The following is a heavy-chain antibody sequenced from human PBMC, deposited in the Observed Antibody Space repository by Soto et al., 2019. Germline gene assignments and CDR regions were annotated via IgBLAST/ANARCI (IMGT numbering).Heavy chain of an antibody. CDR3: ARDLRTLYTFDS. CDR2: ISSLGSTI. D-gene: IGHD4-17*01. Sequence: GGSLRLSCAASGFIFSNYEMNWVRQAPGKGLEWVSYISSLGSTIYYADSVKGRFTISRDNAKDSLSLQMNSLRAEDTAVYYCARDLRTLYTFDSSGQVPLFTVSS. V-gene: IGHV3-48*03. J-gene: IGHJ4*02. CDR1: GFIFSNYE.